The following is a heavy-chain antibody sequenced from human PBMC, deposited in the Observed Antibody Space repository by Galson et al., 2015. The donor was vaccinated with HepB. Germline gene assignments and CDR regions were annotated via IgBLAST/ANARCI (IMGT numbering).Heavy chain of an antibody. CDR1: GFTFSRNE. CDR3: ARFRGRFLEWLTSPPNDY. V-gene: IGHV3-30-3*01. D-gene: IGHD3-3*01. J-gene: IGHJ4*02. Sequence: SLRLSCAASGFTFSRNEMHWVRQAPGKGPDWVAVISSDGNTKYYADSVKGRFTISRDNSKNTLYLQMNSLRAEDTAVYYCARFRGRFLEWLTSPPNDYWGQGTLVTVS. CDR2: ISSDGNTK.